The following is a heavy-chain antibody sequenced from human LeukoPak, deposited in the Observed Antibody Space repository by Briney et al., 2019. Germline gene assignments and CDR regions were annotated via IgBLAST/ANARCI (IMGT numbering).Heavy chain of an antibody. CDR1: GGSISSYY. CDR3: AREPPYYGSGSSVYYYYGMDV. V-gene: IGHV4-4*07. CDR2: IYTSGST. Sequence: SETLSLTCTVSGGSISSYYWSWIRQPAGKGLEWIGRIYTSGSTNYNPSLKSRVTMSVDTSKNQFSLKLSSVTAADTAVCYCAREPPYYGSGSSVYYYYGMDVWGQGTTVTVSS. J-gene: IGHJ6*02. D-gene: IGHD3-10*01.